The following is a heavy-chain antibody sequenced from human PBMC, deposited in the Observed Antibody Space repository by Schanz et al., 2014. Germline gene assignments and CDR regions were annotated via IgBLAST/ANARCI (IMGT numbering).Heavy chain of an antibody. CDR1: GFTFSSYT. D-gene: IGHD2-2*01. CDR2: ISSSSGTI. J-gene: IGHJ6*03. Sequence: EVQLLESGGRVERPGGSLRLSCSASGFTFSSYTMNWVRQAPGKGLEWVSYISSSSGTIYYADSVKGRFTISRDNAKNLLYLQMNGLRAEDTAVYFCARDLSSLIQGDVWGKGTTVTVSS. V-gene: IGHV3-48*01. CDR3: ARDLSSLIQGDV.